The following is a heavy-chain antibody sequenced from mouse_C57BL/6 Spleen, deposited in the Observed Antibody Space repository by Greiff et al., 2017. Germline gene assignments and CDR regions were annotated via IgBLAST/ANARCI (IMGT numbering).Heavy chain of an antibody. J-gene: IGHJ4*01. CDR2: INPNNGGT. V-gene: IGHV1-18*01. D-gene: IGHD2-1*01. CDR1: GYTFTDYN. Sequence: VQLQQSGPELVKPGASVKIPCKASGYTFTDYNMYWVKQSHGKSLEWIGDINPNNGGTIYNQKFKGKATLTVDKSSSTAYMELRSLTSEDTAVYYCARFYYGNSPYAMDYWGQGTSVTVSS. CDR3: ARFYYGNSPYAMDY.